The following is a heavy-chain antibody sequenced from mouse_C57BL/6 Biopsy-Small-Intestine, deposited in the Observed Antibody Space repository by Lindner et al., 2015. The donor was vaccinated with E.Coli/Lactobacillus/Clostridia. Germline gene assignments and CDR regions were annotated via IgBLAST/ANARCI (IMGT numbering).Heavy chain of an antibody. CDR2: INPNNGGT. J-gene: IGHJ1*03. CDR3: ARGHYYGSSYGYFDV. D-gene: IGHD1-1*01. CDR1: GYTFTDYN. Sequence: VQLQESGPELVKPGASVKIPCKASGYTFTDYNMDWVKQSHGKSLEWIGDINPNNGGTIYNQKFKGKATLTVDQSSSTAYMQLNSLTSEDSAFYYCARGHYYGSSYGYFDVWGTGTTVTVSS. V-gene: IGHV1-18*01.